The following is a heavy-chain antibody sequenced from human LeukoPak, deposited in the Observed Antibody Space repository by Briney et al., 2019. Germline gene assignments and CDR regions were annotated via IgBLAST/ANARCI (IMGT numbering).Heavy chain of an antibody. Sequence: RASVKVSCKASGYTFTSYYIHWVRQAPGQGLEWMGIINPSGGTTSYAQKFQGRVTMTRDTSTRTVYMDLSSLRSEDTAVYYCARAIGIAVAGSPEYFQHWGQGTLVTVSS. D-gene: IGHD6-19*01. CDR1: GYTFTSYY. J-gene: IGHJ1*01. CDR2: INPSGGTT. V-gene: IGHV1-46*01. CDR3: ARAIGIAVAGSPEYFQH.